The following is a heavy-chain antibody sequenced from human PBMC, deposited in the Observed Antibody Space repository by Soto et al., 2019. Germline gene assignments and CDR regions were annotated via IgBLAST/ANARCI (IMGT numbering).Heavy chain of an antibody. D-gene: IGHD4-17*01. CDR3: ASLDYGDNHYFDY. CDR2: IYYSGST. Sequence: PSETLSLTCTVSGGSISSSSYYWGWIRQPPGKGLEWIGSIYYSGSTYYNPSLKSRVTISVDTSKNQFSLKLSSVTAADTAVYYCASLDYGDNHYFDYWGQGTLVTVSS. V-gene: IGHV4-39*01. CDR1: GGSISSSSYY. J-gene: IGHJ4*02.